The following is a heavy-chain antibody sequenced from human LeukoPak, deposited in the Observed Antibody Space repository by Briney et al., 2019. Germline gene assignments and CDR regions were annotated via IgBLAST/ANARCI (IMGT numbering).Heavy chain of an antibody. J-gene: IGHJ6*03. Sequence: GGSLRLSCAASGFTFTSYAMNWVRQPPGRGLEWVSGFSGVGGTTYYADSVKGRFTISRDNSKNTLYLQMTSLTAEDTAVYYCANGNRCTSPNCLGYYYFYMDVWGKGTTVTVSS. D-gene: IGHD2-8*01. CDR3: ANGNRCTSPNCLGYYYFYMDV. CDR2: FSGVGGTT. CDR1: GFTFTSYA. V-gene: IGHV3-23*01.